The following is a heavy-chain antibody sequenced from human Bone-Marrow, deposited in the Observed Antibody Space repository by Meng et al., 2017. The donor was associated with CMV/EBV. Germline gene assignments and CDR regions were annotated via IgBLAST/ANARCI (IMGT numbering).Heavy chain of an antibody. CDR3: ARVSYDFWSGAFDY. Sequence: SGSSVRSGGFFWGWVRQHPGRGLEWIGYIYRGESTYYNPSLKSRVTISADTSKNQFSLKLSSVTAADTAVYYCARVSYDFWSGAFDYWGQGTLVTVSS. V-gene: IGHV4-31*02. J-gene: IGHJ4*02. D-gene: IGHD3-3*01. CDR2: IYRGEST. CDR1: GSSVRSGGFF.